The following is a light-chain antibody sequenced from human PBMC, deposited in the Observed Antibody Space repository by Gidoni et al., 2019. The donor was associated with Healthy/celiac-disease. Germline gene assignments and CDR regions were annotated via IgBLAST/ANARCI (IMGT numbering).Light chain of an antibody. J-gene: IGLJ1*01. Sequence: QSALTQPASVSGSPGQSITISCTGTSSDVGSYNLVSWYQQPPGKAPKLMIYEGSKRPSGVSTRFSGSKSGNTASLPLSWLQAEDEADYYCCSYAGSSTYVFVTGTKVTVL. CDR3: CSYAGSSTYV. CDR1: SSDVGSYNL. V-gene: IGLV2-23*01. CDR2: EGS.